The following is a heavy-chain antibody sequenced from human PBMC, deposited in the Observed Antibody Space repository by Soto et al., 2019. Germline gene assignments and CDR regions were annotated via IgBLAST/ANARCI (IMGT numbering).Heavy chain of an antibody. D-gene: IGHD3-3*01. CDR1: GGSISSYY. CDR3: ARTNYDFWSGFGY. J-gene: IGHJ4*02. V-gene: IGHV4-59*08. Sequence: QVQLQESGPGLVKPSETLSLTCTVSGGSISSYYWSWIRQPPGERLEWIGYVYYSGSTNYNPSHKSRVTISVDTSKNQCSLKLNSVTAADTAVYYCARTNYDFWSGFGYWGQGTLVTVSS. CDR2: VYYSGST.